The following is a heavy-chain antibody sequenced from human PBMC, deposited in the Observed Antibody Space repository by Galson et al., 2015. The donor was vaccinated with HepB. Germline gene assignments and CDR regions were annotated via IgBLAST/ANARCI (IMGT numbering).Heavy chain of an antibody. J-gene: IGHJ1*01. V-gene: IGHV1-58*01. Sequence: SVKVSCKASGFSFTKSAVQWVRQARGQRLEWIGWILVGSGSTNYAEKFQERVTITRDVSTYTAYMELSSLSSDDTAVYYCAAGVATRPEYFQYWGLGSLVTVSS. CDR2: ILVGSGST. CDR1: GFSFTKSA. D-gene: IGHD6-6*01. CDR3: AAGVATRPEYFQY.